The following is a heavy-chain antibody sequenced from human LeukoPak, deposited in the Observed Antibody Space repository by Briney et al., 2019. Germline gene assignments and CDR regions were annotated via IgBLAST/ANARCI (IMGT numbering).Heavy chain of an antibody. V-gene: IGHV3-23*01. D-gene: IGHD3-22*01. CDR1: GFTLSSYA. Sequence: PGGSLRLSCAASGFTLSSYAMSWVRQAPGKGREGVSAISGSGGSTYYADSVKGRFTISRDNSKNTLYLQVNSLRAEDTAVYYCAKDGAIVVVFDAFDIWGQGTMVTVSS. CDR2: ISGSGGST. J-gene: IGHJ3*02. CDR3: AKDGAIVVVFDAFDI.